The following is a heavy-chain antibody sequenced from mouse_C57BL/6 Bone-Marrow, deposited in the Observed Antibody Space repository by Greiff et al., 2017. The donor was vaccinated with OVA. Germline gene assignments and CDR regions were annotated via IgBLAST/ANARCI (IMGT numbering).Heavy chain of an antibody. CDR3: ARGGSNLFAY. CDR1: GYSITSGYD. CDR2: ISYSGST. Sequence: EVKLVESGPGMVKPSQSLSLTCTVTGYSITSGYDWHWIRHFPGNKLEWMGYISYSGSTNYNPSLKSRISITHDTSKNHFFLKLNSVTTEDTATYYCARGGSNLFAYWGQGTLVTVSA. J-gene: IGHJ3*01. D-gene: IGHD2-5*01. V-gene: IGHV3-1*01.